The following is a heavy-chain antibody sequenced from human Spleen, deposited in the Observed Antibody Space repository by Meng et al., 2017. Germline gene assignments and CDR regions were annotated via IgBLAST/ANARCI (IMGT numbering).Heavy chain of an antibody. D-gene: IGHD6-19*01. V-gene: IGHV1-2*06. CDR2: INPNSGGT. CDR1: VGTFSSYA. CDR3: ARRVGSSGWYGYYYYYYGMDV. J-gene: IGHJ6*02. Sequence: ASVKVSCKASVGTFSSYAISWVRQAPGQGLEWMGRINPNSGGTDYAQKFQGRATMTSDTSTNTAYLELSSLRSEDTAVYYCARRVGSSGWYGYYYYYYGMDVWGQGTTVTVSS.